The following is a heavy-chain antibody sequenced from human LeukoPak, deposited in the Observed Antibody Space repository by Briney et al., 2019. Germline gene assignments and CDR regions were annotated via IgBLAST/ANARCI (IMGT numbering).Heavy chain of an antibody. CDR1: GGSISSYY. D-gene: IGHD3-10*01. CDR3: ARSELLWFGGVNSGFDY. Sequence: SETLSLTCTVSGGSISSYYWSWNRQPPGKGLEWIGYIYYSGSTNYNPSLKSRVTISVDTSKNQFSLKLSSVTAADTAVYYCARSELLWFGGVNSGFDYWGQGTLVTVSS. V-gene: IGHV4-59*01. CDR2: IYYSGST. J-gene: IGHJ4*02.